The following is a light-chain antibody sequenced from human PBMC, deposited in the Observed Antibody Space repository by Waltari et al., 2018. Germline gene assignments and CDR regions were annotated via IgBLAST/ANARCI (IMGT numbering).Light chain of an antibody. Sequence: MTKSPSSVSGSVGDRVTIAFRASQPVSLYLNWYQQEPGRAPKLLIYAASSLQSGVPSRFSGSGSGTDFILTISSLQPEDFATYYCQQSYTSPWTFGQGTKVDFK. CDR1: QPVSLY. CDR3: QQSYTSPWT. J-gene: IGKJ1*01. V-gene: IGKV1-39*01. CDR2: AAS.